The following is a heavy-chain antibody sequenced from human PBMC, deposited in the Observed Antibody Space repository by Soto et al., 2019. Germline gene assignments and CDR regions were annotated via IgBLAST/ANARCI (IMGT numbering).Heavy chain of an antibody. J-gene: IGHJ4*02. CDR3: ARDRGVYYDFWSGYYPLGY. D-gene: IGHD3-3*01. CDR2: ISAYNGNT. V-gene: IGHV1-18*04. Sequence: QVQLVQSGAEVKKPGASVKVSCKASGYTFTSYGISWVRQAPGQGLEWMGWISAYNGNTNYAQKLQGRVTMTTDTPTSTAYMELRSLRSDDTAVYYCARDRGVYYDFWSGYYPLGYWGQGTLVTVSS. CDR1: GYTFTSYG.